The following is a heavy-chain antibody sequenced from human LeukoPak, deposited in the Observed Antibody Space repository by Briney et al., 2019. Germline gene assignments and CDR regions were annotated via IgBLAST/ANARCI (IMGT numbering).Heavy chain of an antibody. CDR1: GFTFEEYA. Sequence: GGSLRLSCAASGFTFEEYAMHWVRQAPGKGLEWVSGISWNSGSIVYADSVKGRFTISRDNAKKSLYLQMNSLRTEDTALYYCANSGPYYYDTSGLNFDYWGQGTLVTVSS. CDR2: ISWNSGSI. CDR3: ANSGPYYYDTSGLNFDY. J-gene: IGHJ4*02. D-gene: IGHD3-22*01. V-gene: IGHV3-9*01.